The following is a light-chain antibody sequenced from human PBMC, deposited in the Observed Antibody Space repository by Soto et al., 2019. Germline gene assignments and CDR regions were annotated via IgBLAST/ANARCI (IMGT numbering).Light chain of an antibody. CDR3: SSFASSSTYV. Sequence: QSVLTQPASVSGSPGQSITISCTGTSRDVGGYNYVCWYQQYPGKAPKLLIYEVTNRPSGVSSRFSGSKSGNTASLTISGLQAEDEADYYCSSFASSSTYVFGTGTKSPS. CDR1: SRDVGGYNY. CDR2: EVT. J-gene: IGLJ1*01. V-gene: IGLV2-14*01.